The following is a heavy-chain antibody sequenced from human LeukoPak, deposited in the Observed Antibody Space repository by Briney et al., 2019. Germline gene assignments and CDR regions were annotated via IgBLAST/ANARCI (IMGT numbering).Heavy chain of an antibody. J-gene: IGHJ4*02. Sequence: GGSLRLSCAASGFTFSGSAMHWARQASGKGLEWVGRIRSKANSYATAYAASVKGRFTISRDDSKNTAYLQMNSLKTEDTAVYYCTSDSGSYSSHYFDYWGQGTLVTVSS. CDR2: IRSKANSYAT. CDR1: GFTFSGSA. V-gene: IGHV3-73*01. D-gene: IGHD1-26*01. CDR3: TSDSGSYSSHYFDY.